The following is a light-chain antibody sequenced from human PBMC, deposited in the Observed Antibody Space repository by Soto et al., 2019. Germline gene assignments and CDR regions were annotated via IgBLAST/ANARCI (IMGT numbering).Light chain of an antibody. Sequence: DIQMTQSPSSLSASAGDRVTITCRASQSISSYLNWYQQKPGKAPKLLIYAASSLQSGVPSRFSGSGSGTDFTLTISSLQPEDFATYYCQQSYSTPLFGGGTKV. J-gene: IGKJ4*01. CDR1: QSISSY. CDR3: QQSYSTPL. CDR2: AAS. V-gene: IGKV1-39*01.